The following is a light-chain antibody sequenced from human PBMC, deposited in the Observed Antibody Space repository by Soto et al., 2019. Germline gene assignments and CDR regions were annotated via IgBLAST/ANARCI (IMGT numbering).Light chain of an antibody. CDR2: AAS. Sequence: DVQVTQSPSCLSSSVGDIVTITCRSSQSISSYLNWYQQKPGKAPKLLIYAASSLQSGVPSRFSGSGSGTDFTLTISSLQPEDFATYYCQQSYSTPRNTFGQGTRLEIK. V-gene: IGKV1-39*01. CDR1: QSISSY. CDR3: QQSYSTPRNT. J-gene: IGKJ5*01.